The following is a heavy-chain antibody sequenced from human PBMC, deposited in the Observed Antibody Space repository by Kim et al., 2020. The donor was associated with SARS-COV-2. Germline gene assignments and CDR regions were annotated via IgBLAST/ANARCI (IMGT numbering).Heavy chain of an antibody. D-gene: IGHD3-10*01. J-gene: IGHJ3*02. CDR1: AFTFDDYA. CDR2: ISWNSGSI. V-gene: IGHV3-9*01. Sequence: GGSLRLSCAASAFTFDDYAMHWVRQAPGKGLEWVSGISWNSGSIGYADSVKGRFTISRDNAKNSLYLQMNSLRAEDTALYYCAKDKSRITIPGAFDIWGQGKMVTVSS. CDR3: AKDKSRITIPGAFDI.